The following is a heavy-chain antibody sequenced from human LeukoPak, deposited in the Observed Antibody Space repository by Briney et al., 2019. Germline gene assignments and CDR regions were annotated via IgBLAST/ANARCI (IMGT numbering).Heavy chain of an antibody. D-gene: IGHD1-26*01. CDR2: ISGSGGSA. J-gene: IGHJ4*02. CDR1: GFTFSSYA. V-gene: IGHV3-23*01. CDR3: AKHSGSLTWVYFDY. Sequence: QAGGSLRLSCAASGFTFSSYAMSWVRQAPGKGLEWVSAISGSGGSAYYADSVKGRFTISRDNSKNTLYLQMNSLRAEDTAVYYCAKHSGSLTWVYFDYWGQGTLVTVSS.